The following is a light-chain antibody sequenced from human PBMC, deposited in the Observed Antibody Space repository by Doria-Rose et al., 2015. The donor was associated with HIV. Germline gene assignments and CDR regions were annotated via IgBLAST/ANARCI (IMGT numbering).Light chain of an antibody. CDR1: SSNIGAGFD. J-gene: IGLJ1*01. CDR2: GNT. Sequence: QPGLTQPPSVSGAPGQRVAISCTGSSSNIGAGFDVNWYQQFPGTAPQLLIHGNTNRPSEVPDRFSGSKSGTSVSLPISGLWAEDEADYYCQSYDSRLSVYVFGTGTKVTVL. V-gene: IGLV1-40*01. CDR3: QSYDSRLSVYV.